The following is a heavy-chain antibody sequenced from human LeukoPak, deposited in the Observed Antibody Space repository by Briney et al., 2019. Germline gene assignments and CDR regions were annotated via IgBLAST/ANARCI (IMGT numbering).Heavy chain of an antibody. D-gene: IGHD2-2*01. J-gene: IGHJ4*02. CDR3: ARGRRGSN. CDR2: INHSGST. V-gene: IGHV4-34*01. CDR1: GGSFSGYY. Sequence: NTSETLSLTCAVYGGSFSGYYWSWIRQPPGKGLEWIGEINHSGSTNYNPSLKSRVTISVDTSKNQFSLKLSSVTAADTAVYYCARGRRGSNWGQGTLVTVSS.